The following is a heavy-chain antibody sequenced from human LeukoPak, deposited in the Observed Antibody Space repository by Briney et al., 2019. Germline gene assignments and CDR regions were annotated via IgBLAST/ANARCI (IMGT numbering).Heavy chain of an antibody. CDR3: ASGGGDLIDY. D-gene: IGHD4-17*01. CDR2: INHSGST. Sequence: PSETLSLTCAVYGGSFSGYYWSWIRQPPGKGLEWIGEINHSGSTNYYPSLKSRVTISVDTSKNQFSLKLSSVTAADAAVYYCASGGGDLIDYWGQGTLVTVSS. V-gene: IGHV4-34*01. J-gene: IGHJ4*02. CDR1: GGSFSGYY.